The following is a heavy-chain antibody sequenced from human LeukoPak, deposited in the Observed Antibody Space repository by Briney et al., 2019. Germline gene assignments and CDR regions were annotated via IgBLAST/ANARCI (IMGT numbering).Heavy chain of an antibody. D-gene: IGHD3-10*01. CDR1: GGSISSSSYY. V-gene: IGHV4-39*07. Sequence: SETLSLTCTVSGGSISSSSYYWSWIRQPPGKGLEWIGEINHSGSTNYNPSLKSRVTISVDTSKNQFSLKLSSVTAADTAVYYCAREGSRAVFPNWGQGTLVTVSS. J-gene: IGHJ4*02. CDR2: INHSGST. CDR3: AREGSRAVFPN.